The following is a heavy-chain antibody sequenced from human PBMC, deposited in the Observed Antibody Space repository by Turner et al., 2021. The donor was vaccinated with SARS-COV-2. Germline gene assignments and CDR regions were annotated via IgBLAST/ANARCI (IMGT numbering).Heavy chain of an antibody. CDR1: GGSISSSSYY. V-gene: IGHV4-39*01. CDR2: IYYSWST. CDR3: ARLDYDSSGYYSSGFDY. J-gene: IGHJ4*02. D-gene: IGHD3-22*01. Sequence: QLQLQESGPGLVKPSETLSLTCTVSGGSISSSSYYWGWIRQPPGKGLEWIGSIYYSWSTYYNPSLKSRVTISVDTSKNQFYLKLSSVTAADTAVYYCARLDYDSSGYYSSGFDYWGQGTLVTVSS.